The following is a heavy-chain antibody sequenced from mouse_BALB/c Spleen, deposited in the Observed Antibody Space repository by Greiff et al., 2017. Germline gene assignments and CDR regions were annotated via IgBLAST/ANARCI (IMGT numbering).Heavy chain of an antibody. V-gene: IGHV1-7*01. D-gene: IGHD2-14*01. Sequence: VQLQQSGAELAKPGASVKMSCKASGYTFTSYWMHWVKQRPGQGLEWIGYINPSTGYTEYNQKFKDKATLTADKSSSTAYMQLSSLTSEDSAVYYCARDYRYPWFAYWGQGTLVTVSA. CDR1: GYTFTSYW. CDR3: ARDYRYPWFAY. CDR2: INPSTGYT. J-gene: IGHJ3*01.